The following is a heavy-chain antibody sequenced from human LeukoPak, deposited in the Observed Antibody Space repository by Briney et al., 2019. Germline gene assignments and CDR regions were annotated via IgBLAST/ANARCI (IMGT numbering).Heavy chain of an antibody. CDR3: ARDLGGSYLDYYYGMDV. D-gene: IGHD1-26*01. CDR1: GGTFSSYA. J-gene: IGHJ6*02. Sequence: ASVKVSCKASGGTFSSYAISWVRQAPGQGLEWMGIINPSGGSTSYAQKFQGRVTMTRDTSTSTVYMELSSLRSEDTAVYYCARDLGGSYLDYYYGMDVWGQGTTATVSS. V-gene: IGHV1-46*01. CDR2: INPSGGST.